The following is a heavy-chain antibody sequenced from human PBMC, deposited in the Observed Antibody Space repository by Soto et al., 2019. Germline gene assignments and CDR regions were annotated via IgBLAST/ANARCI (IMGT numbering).Heavy chain of an antibody. J-gene: IGHJ4*02. Sequence: EASVKVSCKASGYTFTSYDINWVRQATGQGLEWMGWMNPNSGNTGYAQKFQGRVTMTRNASISTAYMELSSLRSEDTAVYYCATNLRFLEWLSENPYEDYWGQGTLVTVSS. V-gene: IGHV1-8*01. CDR1: GYTFTSYD. CDR3: ATNLRFLEWLSENPYEDY. D-gene: IGHD3-3*01. CDR2: MNPNSGNT.